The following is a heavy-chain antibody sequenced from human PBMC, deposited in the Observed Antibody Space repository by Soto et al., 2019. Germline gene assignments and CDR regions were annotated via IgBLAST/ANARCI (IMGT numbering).Heavy chain of an antibody. V-gene: IGHV3-23*01. CDR3: AKGAIGRLDY. J-gene: IGHJ4*02. CDR1: GFTFSNYA. CDR2: IRASGVTT. D-gene: IGHD1-26*01. Sequence: DVQLLDSGGGLVQPGRSLRLSCAASGFTFSNYAMSWVRQAPGKGLEWVSTIRASGVTTFYADSARGRFIISRDNSKNTLSLQMNSLTADDTAIYYCAKGAIGRLDYWGQGTLVTVSS.